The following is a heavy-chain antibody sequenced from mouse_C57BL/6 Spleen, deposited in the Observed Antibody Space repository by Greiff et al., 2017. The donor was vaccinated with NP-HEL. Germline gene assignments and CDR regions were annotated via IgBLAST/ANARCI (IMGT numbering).Heavy chain of an antibody. CDR3: ARRSYDYDGAWFAY. V-gene: IGHV1-7*01. CDR1: GYTFTSYW. J-gene: IGHJ3*01. Sequence: QVQLQQSGPELVRPGASVKLSCKASGYTFTSYWMHWVKQRPGQGLEWIGYINPSSGYTKYNQKFKDKATLTADKSSSTAYMQLSSLTYEDSAVYYCARRSYDYDGAWFAYWGQGTLVTVSA. D-gene: IGHD2-4*01. CDR2: INPSSGYT.